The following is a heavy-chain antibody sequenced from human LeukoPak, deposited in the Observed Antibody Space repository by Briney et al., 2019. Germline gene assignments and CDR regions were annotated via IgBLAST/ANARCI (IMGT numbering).Heavy chain of an antibody. CDR2: ISGSGGST. J-gene: IGHJ4*02. CDR1: GFTFSNYA. Sequence: GGSLRLSCAASGFTFSNYAMSWVRQAPGKGLEWVSGISGSGGSTYYADSVKGRLTISRDNSKNTLYLQMNSLRAEDTAVYYCATKWFGENWGQGTLVTVSS. V-gene: IGHV3-23*01. D-gene: IGHD3-10*01. CDR3: ATKWFGEN.